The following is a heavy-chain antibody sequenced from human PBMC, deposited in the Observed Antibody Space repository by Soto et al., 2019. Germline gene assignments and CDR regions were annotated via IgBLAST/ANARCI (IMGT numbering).Heavy chain of an antibody. CDR2: ISYDGSDK. Sequence: PGGSLRLSCAASGFTFSSYAMHWVRQAPGKGLEWVALISYDGSDKDYADSVKGRFTISRDNSRNTLFLQMNSLRVEDTAVYYCARDYYKYYDSSGYYRSPAYWGQGTPVTVPQ. D-gene: IGHD3-22*01. J-gene: IGHJ4*02. V-gene: IGHV3-30-3*01. CDR3: ARDYYKYYDSSGYYRSPAY. CDR1: GFTFSSYA.